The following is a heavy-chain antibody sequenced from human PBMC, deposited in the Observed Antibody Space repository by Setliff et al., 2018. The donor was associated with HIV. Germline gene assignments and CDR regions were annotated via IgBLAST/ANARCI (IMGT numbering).Heavy chain of an antibody. V-gene: IGHV1-69*10. Sequence: SVKVSCKASGGTFSSYAISWVRQAPGQGLEWMGGIIAILGIANYAQKFQGRVTITADKSTSTAYMELSSLRSEDTAVYYCARVGIQLWYPSYYYYYMDVWGKGTTVTVSS. CDR2: IIAILGIA. CDR1: GGTFSSYA. CDR3: ARVGIQLWYPSYYYYYMDV. J-gene: IGHJ6*03. D-gene: IGHD5-18*01.